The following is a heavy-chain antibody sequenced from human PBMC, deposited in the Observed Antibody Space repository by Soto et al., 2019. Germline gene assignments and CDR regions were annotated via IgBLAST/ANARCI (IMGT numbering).Heavy chain of an antibody. Sequence: RLSCSGSGFTFSDYYLNWIRHTPEKGLEWVSSILSLESHKYYSASVMGRFSISRDNARRSLFLQMNNLRVEDTGIYVCATGLKDSSNRPSFDSWGPGTPVTVSS. CDR2: ILSLESHK. J-gene: IGHJ5*01. V-gene: IGHV3-11*01. CDR1: GFTFSDYY. D-gene: IGHD2-15*01. CDR3: ATGLKDSSNRPSFDS.